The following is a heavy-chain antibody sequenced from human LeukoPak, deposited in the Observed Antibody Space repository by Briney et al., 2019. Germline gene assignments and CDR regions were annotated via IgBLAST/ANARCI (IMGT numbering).Heavy chain of an antibody. J-gene: IGHJ4*02. CDR1: GGSISGDTW. V-gene: IGHV4-4*02. D-gene: IGHD1-26*01. Sequence: SETLSLTCSVSGGSISGDTWWSWVRQSPGEGLEWIGEFHPRGTTNYNPSLKSRVTMSVDTSKNQFSLKLSSVTAADTAVYYCARLYSGSYYAVGYFDYWGQGTLVTVSS. CDR3: ARLYSGSYYAVGYFDY. CDR2: FHPRGTT.